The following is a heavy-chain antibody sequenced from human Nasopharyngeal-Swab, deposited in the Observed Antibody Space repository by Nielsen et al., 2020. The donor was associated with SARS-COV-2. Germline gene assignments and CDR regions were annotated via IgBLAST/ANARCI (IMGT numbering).Heavy chain of an antibody. CDR1: GGSISSGDYY. CDR2: IYYSGST. V-gene: IGHV4-30-4*01. CDR3: LSCDVDY. D-gene: IGHD2-21*01. J-gene: IGHJ4*02. Sequence: SETLSLTCTVSGGSISSGDYYGSWIRQPAGKGLEWIGYIYYSGSTYYNPSLTSRVTISVDTSKNQFSLKLDSVAADDAAVYYCLSCDVDYWGQGTLVTVSS.